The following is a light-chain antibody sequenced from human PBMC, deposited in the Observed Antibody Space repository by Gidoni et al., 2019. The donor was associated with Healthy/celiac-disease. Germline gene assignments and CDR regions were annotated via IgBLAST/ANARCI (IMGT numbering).Light chain of an antibody. Sequence: DIQITQSPSSLSASVGDRVTITCQASQDISNYLNWYQQKPGKAPKLLTYDASNLETEVPSRFSGSGSGTDFTFTISSLQPEDIATYYCQQYDNLLPWTFGQGTKVEIK. V-gene: IGKV1-33*01. CDR2: DAS. CDR3: QQYDNLLPWT. J-gene: IGKJ1*01. CDR1: QDISNY.